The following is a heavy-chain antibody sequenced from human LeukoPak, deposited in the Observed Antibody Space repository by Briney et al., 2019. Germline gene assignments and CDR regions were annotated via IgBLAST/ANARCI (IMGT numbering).Heavy chain of an antibody. V-gene: IGHV3-30*18. J-gene: IGHJ4*02. D-gene: IGHD6-13*01. Sequence: GGSLRLSCAASGFTFSSYGMHWVRQAPGKGLEWVAVISYDVSNKYYADSVKGRFTISRDNSKNTLYLQMNSLRAEDTAVYYCAKGGYSSSWYAIDYWDQGTLVTVSS. CDR1: GFTFSSYG. CDR2: ISYDVSNK. CDR3: AKGGYSSSWYAIDY.